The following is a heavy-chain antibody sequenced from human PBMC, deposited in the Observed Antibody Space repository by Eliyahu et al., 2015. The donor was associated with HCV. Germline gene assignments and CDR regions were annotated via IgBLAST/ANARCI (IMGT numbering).Heavy chain of an antibody. CDR1: GYTFTSYA. V-gene: IGHV1-3*01. D-gene: IGHD6-13*01. Sequence: QVQLVQSGAEVKKPGASVKVSCKASGYTFTSYAMHWVRQAPGQRLEWMGWINAGNGNTKYSQKFQGRVTITRDTSASTAYMELSSLRSEDTAVYYCARDREQQLVEYNWFDPWGQGTLVTVSS. CDR2: INAGNGNT. CDR3: ARDREQQLVEYNWFDP. J-gene: IGHJ5*02.